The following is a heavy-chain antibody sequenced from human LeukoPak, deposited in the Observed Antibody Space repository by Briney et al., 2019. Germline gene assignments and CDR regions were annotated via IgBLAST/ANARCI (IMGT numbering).Heavy chain of an antibody. CDR1: GFTVSSNY. Sequence: GWSLRLSCAASGFTVSSNYMSWVRQAPGKGLEGVSVIYIGGITYDAGSVSGRFTISRDNSKNRVSLQTRRLPAEDTAVYYCAKDNKWELLYYFDYWGQGTLLTVSS. J-gene: IGHJ4*02. D-gene: IGHD1-26*01. CDR2: IYIGGIT. V-gene: IGHV3-53*01. CDR3: AKDNKWELLYYFDY.